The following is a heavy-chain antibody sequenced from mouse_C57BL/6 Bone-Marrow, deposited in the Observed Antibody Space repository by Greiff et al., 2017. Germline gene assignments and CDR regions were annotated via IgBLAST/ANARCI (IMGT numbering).Heavy chain of an antibody. CDR2: ILPSIGRT. Sequence: QVQLQQSGSELRSPGSSVKLSCKDFDSEVFPIAYMSWVRQKPGHGFEWIGGILPSIGRTIYGEKFEDKATLDADTLSNTAYLELNSLTSEDSAIYDCARPNYYGSSRYFDVWGTGTTVTVSS. CDR1: DSEVFPIAY. D-gene: IGHD1-1*01. J-gene: IGHJ1*03. V-gene: IGHV15-2*01. CDR3: ARPNYYGSSRYFDV.